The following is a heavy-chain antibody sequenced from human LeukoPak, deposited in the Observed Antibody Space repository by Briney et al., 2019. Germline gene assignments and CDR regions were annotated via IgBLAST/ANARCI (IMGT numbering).Heavy chain of an antibody. V-gene: IGHV3-30*18. CDR3: AKVPLAAAGTTTRYYYYYGMDV. Sequence: PGGSLRLSCAASGFTFSSYGMHWVRQAPGKGLEWVAVISYDGSNKYYADSVKGRFTISRDNSKNTLYLQMNSLRAEDTAVYYCAKVPLAAAGTTTRYYYYYGMDVWGQGTTVTVSS. J-gene: IGHJ6*02. D-gene: IGHD6-13*01. CDR1: GFTFSSYG. CDR2: ISYDGSNK.